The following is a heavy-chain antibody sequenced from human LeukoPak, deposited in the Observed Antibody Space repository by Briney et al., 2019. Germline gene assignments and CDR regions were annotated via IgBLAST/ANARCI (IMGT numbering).Heavy chain of an antibody. V-gene: IGHV4-59*01. Sequence: SETLSLTCTVSGGSISSYYWSWIRQPPGKGLEWIGYIYYSGSTNYNPSLKSRVTISVDTSKNQFSLKLSSVTAADTAVYHCARGGGSSGYFDYWGQGTLVTVSS. CDR3: ARGGGSSGYFDY. J-gene: IGHJ4*02. CDR2: IYYSGST. D-gene: IGHD3-22*01. CDR1: GGSISSYY.